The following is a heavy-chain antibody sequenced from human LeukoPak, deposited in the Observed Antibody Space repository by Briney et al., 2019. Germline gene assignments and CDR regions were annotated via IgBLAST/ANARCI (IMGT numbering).Heavy chain of an antibody. J-gene: IGHJ4*02. Sequence: SGPTLVKPTQALALTCTLSGFSISSSGVGVGWIRQPPGKALEWLAVIYWDDDKRYNPSLKNRLTITKDTSQNQVVLTMTNMGPVDTGTYYCAHRRPGKINRWDNSYFDNWAPGTLVTVSS. CDR1: GFSISSSGVG. V-gene: IGHV2-5*02. D-gene: IGHD1/OR15-1a*01. CDR3: AHRRPGKINRWDNSYFDN. CDR2: IYWDDDK.